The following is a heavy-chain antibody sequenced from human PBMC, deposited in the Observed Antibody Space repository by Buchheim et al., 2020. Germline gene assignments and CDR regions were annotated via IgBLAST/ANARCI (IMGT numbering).Heavy chain of an antibody. CDR2: ISYDGSNK. Sequence: QVQLVESGGGVVQPGRSLRLSCAASGFTFSSYAMHWVRQAPGKGLEWVAVISYDGSNKYYADSVKGRFTISRDNSKTTLYLQMNSLRAEDTAVYYCARRIAVAGTAPWSSYGMDVWGQGTT. CDR3: ARRIAVAGTAPWSSYGMDV. D-gene: IGHD6-13*01. CDR1: GFTFSSYA. V-gene: IGHV3-30*04. J-gene: IGHJ6*02.